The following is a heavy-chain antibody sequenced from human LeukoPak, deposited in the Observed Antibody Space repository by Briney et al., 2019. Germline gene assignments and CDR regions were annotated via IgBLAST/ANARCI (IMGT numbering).Heavy chain of an antibody. CDR1: GFIFSSYS. CDR2: IDSGGSTT. CDR3: VKGSSTTTRHFDP. Sequence: GGSLRLSCVASGFIFSSYSMGWVRQGPGKGLEWVSLIDSGGSTTYFADSVKGRFTMSRHNFKNTLYLRMYRLRAEDTAVYYCVKGSSTTTRHFDPWGQGTPVTVSS. V-gene: IGHV3-23*03. J-gene: IGHJ5*02. D-gene: IGHD1-1*01.